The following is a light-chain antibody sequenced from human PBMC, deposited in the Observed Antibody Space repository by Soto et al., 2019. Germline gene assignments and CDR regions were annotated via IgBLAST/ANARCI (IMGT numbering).Light chain of an antibody. V-gene: IGLV3-21*02. CDR1: NIGGKS. CDR3: QVWDSSSDHYV. CDR2: DDS. Sequence: SYELTQPPSVSLAPGETARITCGGNNIGGKSVHWYQQKPGQAPVLVVYDDSDRPSGIPERFSVSNSGNTATLTIRRVEAGDEADYYCQVWDSSSDHYVFATWTKVPVL. J-gene: IGLJ1*01.